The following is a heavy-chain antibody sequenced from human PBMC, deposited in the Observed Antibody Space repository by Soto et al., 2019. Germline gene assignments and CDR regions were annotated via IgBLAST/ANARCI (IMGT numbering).Heavy chain of an antibody. V-gene: IGHV3-23*01. J-gene: IGHJ4*02. CDR1: GFTFSSYA. D-gene: IGHD6-19*01. CDR3: AKGLHIAVAVSGAYDY. CDR2: ISGSGGTT. Sequence: GGSLRLSCAASGFTFSSYAMSWVRQAPGKGLEWVSAISGSGGTTYYADSVKGRFTISRDNSKNTLYLQMNSLRAEDTAVYYCAKGLHIAVAVSGAYDYWGQGTLVTVSS.